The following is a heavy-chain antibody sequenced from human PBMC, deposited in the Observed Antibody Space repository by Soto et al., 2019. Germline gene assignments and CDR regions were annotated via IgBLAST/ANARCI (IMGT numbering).Heavy chain of an antibody. Sequence: GASVKVSCKASGYTFTDYSLQWVRQAPGQRLEWMGWINPASGKTKYSQKFQGRVTITRDTSASTAHMELSSLTSEDTALYYCARDLWLGESFRYYFDYWAQGTLVTVSS. CDR2: INPASGKT. V-gene: IGHV1-3*01. D-gene: IGHD3-10*01. J-gene: IGHJ4*01. CDR3: ARDLWLGESFRYYFDY. CDR1: GYTFTDYS.